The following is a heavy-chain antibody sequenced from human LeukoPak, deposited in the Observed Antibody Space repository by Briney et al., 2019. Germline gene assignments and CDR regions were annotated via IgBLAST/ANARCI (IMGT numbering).Heavy chain of an antibody. Sequence: SETLSLTCTVSGGSISSYYWSWIRQPPGKGLEWIGYIYYSGSTKYNPSLKSRVTISVDTSKNQFSLKLSSVTAADTAVYYCAREDWSHGSLDYWGQGTLVTVSS. D-gene: IGHD1-1*01. V-gene: IGHV4-59*01. J-gene: IGHJ4*02. CDR1: GGSISSYY. CDR2: IYYSGST. CDR3: AREDWSHGSLDY.